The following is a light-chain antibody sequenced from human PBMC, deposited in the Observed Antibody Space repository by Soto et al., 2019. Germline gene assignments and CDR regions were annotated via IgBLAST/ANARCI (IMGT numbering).Light chain of an antibody. Sequence: QSALTQPASVSGSPGQSITLSCTGTSSDVGAYDYVSWYQQHPGRAPKLIIFEVSNRPSGVPDRFSGSKSGNTASLTVSGLQAADEADYYCTSYAGSNKLVFGGGTKLTVL. CDR3: TSYAGSNKLV. CDR1: SSDVGAYDY. CDR2: EVS. V-gene: IGLV2-8*01. J-gene: IGLJ2*01.